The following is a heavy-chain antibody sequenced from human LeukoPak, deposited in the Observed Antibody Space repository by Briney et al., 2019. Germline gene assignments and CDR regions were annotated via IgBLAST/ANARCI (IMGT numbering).Heavy chain of an antibody. CDR1: GFTFSDYY. Sequence: PGGSLRLSCAASGFTFSDYYMSWIRQAPGKGLEWVSYISSSGSTIYYADSVKGRFTISRDNAKNSLCLQMNSLRAEDTAVYYCARAYYYDYSHYFDYWGQGTLVTVSS. CDR2: ISSSGSTI. D-gene: IGHD3-22*01. J-gene: IGHJ4*02. CDR3: ARAYYYDYSHYFDY. V-gene: IGHV3-11*01.